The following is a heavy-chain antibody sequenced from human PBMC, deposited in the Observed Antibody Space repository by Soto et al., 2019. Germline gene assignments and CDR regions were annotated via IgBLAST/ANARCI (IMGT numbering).Heavy chain of an antibody. J-gene: IGHJ4*02. CDR1: GGSISSGDYY. D-gene: IGHD3-16*01. Sequence: SETLSLTCTVSGGSISSGDYYWSWIRQPPGKGLEWIGYICYSGSTNYNPSLKSRVTISVDTSKNQFSLKLSSVTAADTAVYYCARVWGYYFDYWGQGTLVTVSS. V-gene: IGHV4-61*08. CDR2: ICYSGST. CDR3: ARVWGYYFDY.